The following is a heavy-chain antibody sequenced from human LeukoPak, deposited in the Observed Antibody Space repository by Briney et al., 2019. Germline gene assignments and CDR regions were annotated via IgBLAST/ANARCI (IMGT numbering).Heavy chain of an antibody. CDR3: AREDQYSYYMDV. D-gene: IGHD2-2*01. CDR1: EFTFSYYS. CDR2: ISTIGTYT. Sequence: GGSLRLSCAASEFTFSYYSMNWVRQAPGKGLEWVSFISTIGTYTYYADSVKGRFTISRDNTQNSLYLQMNSLRVEDTAVYFCAREDQYSYYMDVWGKGTTVTSP. V-gene: IGHV3-21*06. J-gene: IGHJ6*03.